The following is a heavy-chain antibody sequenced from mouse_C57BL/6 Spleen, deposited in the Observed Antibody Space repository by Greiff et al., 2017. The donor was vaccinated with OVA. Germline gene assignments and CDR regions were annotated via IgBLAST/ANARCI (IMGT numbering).Heavy chain of an antibody. V-gene: IGHV5-17*01. CDR2: ISSGSSTI. D-gene: IGHD1-1*01. CDR1: GFTFSDYG. J-gene: IGHJ4*01. CDR3: ARLPYYYGSSYGDAMDY. Sequence: EVQLQQSGGGLVKPGGSLKLSCAASGFTFSDYGMHWVRQAPEKGLEWVAYISSGSSTIYYADTVKGRFTISRDNAKNTLFLQMTSLRSEDTAMYYCARLPYYYGSSYGDAMDYWGQGTSVTVSS.